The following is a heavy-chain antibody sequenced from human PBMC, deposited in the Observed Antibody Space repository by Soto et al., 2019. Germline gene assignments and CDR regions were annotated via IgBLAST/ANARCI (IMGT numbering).Heavy chain of an antibody. CDR2: ISGSGGST. J-gene: IGHJ3*02. D-gene: IGHD3-9*01. V-gene: IGHV3-23*01. CDR1: GFTFSSYA. CDR3: AKEIRYYYILTGWVILWSFDI. Sequence: PGGSLRLSCAASGFTFSSYAMSWVRQAPGKGLEWVSAISGSGGSTYYADSVKGRFTISRDNSKNTLYLQMNSLRAEDTAVYYCAKEIRYYYILTGWVILWSFDIWGQGTMVTVSS.